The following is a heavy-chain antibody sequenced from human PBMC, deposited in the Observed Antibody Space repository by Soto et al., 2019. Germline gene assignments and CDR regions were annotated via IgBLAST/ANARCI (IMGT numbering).Heavy chain of an antibody. CDR3: AREVAGTDAFDI. D-gene: IGHD6-19*01. J-gene: IGHJ3*02. CDR1: GYTFTSYD. CDR2: MNPNSGNT. V-gene: IGHV1-8*01. Sequence: ASVKVSCKASGYTFTSYDINLVRQATGQGLEWMGWMNPNSGNTGYAQKFQGRVTMTRNTSISTAYMELSSLRSEDTAVYYCAREVAGTDAFDIWGQGTMVTVSS.